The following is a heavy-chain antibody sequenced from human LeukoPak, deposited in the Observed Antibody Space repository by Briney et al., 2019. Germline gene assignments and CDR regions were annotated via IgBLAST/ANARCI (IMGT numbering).Heavy chain of an antibody. CDR3: ASTNGYEGRYFQH. Sequence: SETLSLTCTVSGGSISSGGYYWSWIRQHPGKGLEWIGYIYYSGSTHFNPSLKSRLTISVDTSKNQFSLKLSSVTAADTAVYYCASTNGYEGRYFQHWGQGTLVTVSS. J-gene: IGHJ1*01. D-gene: IGHD5-18*01. CDR2: IYYSGST. CDR1: GGSISSGGYY. V-gene: IGHV4-31*03.